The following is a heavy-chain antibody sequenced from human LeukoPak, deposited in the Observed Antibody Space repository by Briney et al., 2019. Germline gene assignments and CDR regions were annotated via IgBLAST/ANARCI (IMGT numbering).Heavy chain of an antibody. Sequence: ASVKVSCKAYGYTFTGYYIDGVRQGPGQGIKWMGWINPNSGGTNYAQKFQGRVTMTRDTSISTAYMELSRLRSDDTAVYYCARDPARQLDFDYWGQGTLVTVSS. J-gene: IGHJ4*02. CDR2: INPNSGGT. D-gene: IGHD6-13*01. V-gene: IGHV1-2*02. CDR3: ARDPARQLDFDY. CDR1: GYTFTGYY.